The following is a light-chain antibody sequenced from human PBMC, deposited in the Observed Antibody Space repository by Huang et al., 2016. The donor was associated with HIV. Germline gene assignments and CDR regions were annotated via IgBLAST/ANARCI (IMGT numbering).Light chain of an antibody. CDR2: KAS. Sequence: DIQVTQSPSTLSAFVGDRVNITCRTSQRISNWLAWYQQRTGKAPNLLISKASNLETWVPSRFSGNGSGTEFTLTINGLQPDDLATYYCQHQWTFGQGTKVEIK. CDR3: QHQWT. CDR1: QRISNW. V-gene: IGKV1-5*03. J-gene: IGKJ1*01.